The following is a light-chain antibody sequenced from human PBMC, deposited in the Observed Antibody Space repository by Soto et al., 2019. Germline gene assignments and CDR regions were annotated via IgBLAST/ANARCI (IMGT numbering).Light chain of an antibody. CDR3: QQINTYPIT. Sequence: AIQLTQSPSSLSASVGDRVTITCRASQDIRGALAWYQQKPGKPPKLLIFDVSSLQSGVPSRFSGSGSGTDFTLTISSLQAEDFATYYCQQINTYPITFGQGTRLEIK. J-gene: IGKJ5*01. CDR1: QDIRGA. V-gene: IGKV1-13*02. CDR2: DVS.